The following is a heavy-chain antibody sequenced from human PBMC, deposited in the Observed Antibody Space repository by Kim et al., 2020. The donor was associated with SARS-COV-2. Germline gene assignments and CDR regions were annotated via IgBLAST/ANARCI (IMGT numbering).Heavy chain of an antibody. CDR2: ITYDGSNK. D-gene: IGHD6-19*01. V-gene: IGHV3-30*18. J-gene: IGHJ1*01. CDR1: GFTFTKYG. CDR3: AKAGSVAGISY. Sequence: GGSLRLSCAASGFTFTKYGFHYVRQAPGKGLEWVAVITYDGSNKYYADSVKGRFTISRDNSKNTVYLQMNSLRVDDTALYYCAKAGSVAGISYWGQGPRVPVSS.